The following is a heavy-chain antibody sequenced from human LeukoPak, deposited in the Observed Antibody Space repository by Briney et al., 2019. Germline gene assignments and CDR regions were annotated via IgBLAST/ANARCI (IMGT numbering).Heavy chain of an antibody. D-gene: IGHD2-2*01. CDR2: FDPEDGET. CDR3: ATAPLNDCSSTSCRPNFDY. Sequence: ASVKVSSKVSGYTLTELSMHWVRQAPGKGLEWMGGFDPEDGETIYAQKFQGRVTMTEDTSTDTAYMELSSLRSEDTAVYYCATAPLNDCSSTSCRPNFDYWGQGTLVTVSS. CDR1: GYTLTELS. J-gene: IGHJ4*02. V-gene: IGHV1-24*01.